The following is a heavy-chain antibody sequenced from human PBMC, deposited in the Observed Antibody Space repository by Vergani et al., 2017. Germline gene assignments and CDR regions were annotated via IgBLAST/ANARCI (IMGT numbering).Heavy chain of an antibody. J-gene: IGHJ4*02. CDR1: GFTFSSYA. CDR3: ANDPVPVVYAPHFDY. Sequence: EVQLLESGGGLVQPGGSLRLSCAASGFTFSSYAMSWVRQAPGKGLEWVSAISGSGGSTYYADSVKGRFTISRDNSKNTLYLQMNSLRAEDTAVDYCANDPVPVVYAPHFDYWGQGTLVTVSS. V-gene: IGHV3-23*01. CDR2: ISGSGGST. D-gene: IGHD2-8*02.